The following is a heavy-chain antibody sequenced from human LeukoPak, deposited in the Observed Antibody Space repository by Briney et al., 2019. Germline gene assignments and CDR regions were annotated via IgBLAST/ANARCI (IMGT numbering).Heavy chain of an antibody. CDR1: GFTFSSYA. J-gene: IGHJ4*02. D-gene: IGHD3-9*01. CDR2: ISSNGGST. V-gene: IGHV3-64*01. CDR3: ARELGNIYDY. Sequence: GGSLRLSCAASGFTFSSYAMHWIRQAPGKGLEYVSAISSNGGSTYYANSVKGRFTISRDNSKNTLYLQMGSLRAEGMAVYYCARELGNIYDYWGQGTLVTVSS.